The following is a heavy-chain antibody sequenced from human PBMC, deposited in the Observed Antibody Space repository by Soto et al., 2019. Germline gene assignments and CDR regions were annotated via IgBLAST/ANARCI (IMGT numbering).Heavy chain of an antibody. J-gene: IGHJ4*02. Sequence: GAPVTVSWTECGGSFMSYASSWVRQAPGQGLEWMGGVIPIFGTPNYAQKFQGRVTITAVESTSTAYMELSSLRSEDTAVYYCASGNCGGDCYGLDYWGQGTLVTVSS. CDR2: VIPIFGTP. CDR1: GGSFMSYA. V-gene: IGHV1-69*01. D-gene: IGHD2-21*02. CDR3: ASGNCGGDCYGLDY.